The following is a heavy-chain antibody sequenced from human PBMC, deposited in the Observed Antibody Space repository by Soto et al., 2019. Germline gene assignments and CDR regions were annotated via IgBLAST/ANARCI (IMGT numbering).Heavy chain of an antibody. CDR1: GFTFDDYG. CDR2: INWNGGST. Sequence: EVQLVESGGGVVRPGGSLRLSCAASGFTFDDYGMSWVRQAPGKGLEWVSGINWNGGSTGYADSVKGRFTISRDNAKNSLYLKMNSLRAADTALYYCARIPNYDILTGYYSAFDYWGQGTLVTVSS. D-gene: IGHD3-9*01. CDR3: ARIPNYDILTGYYSAFDY. J-gene: IGHJ4*02. V-gene: IGHV3-20*04.